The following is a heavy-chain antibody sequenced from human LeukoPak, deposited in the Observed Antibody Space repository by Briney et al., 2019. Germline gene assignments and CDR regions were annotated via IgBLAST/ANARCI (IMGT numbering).Heavy chain of an antibody. CDR3: AKSYCSGGSCLV. V-gene: IGHV3-30-3*02. CDR2: ISYDGSNK. Sequence: GGSLRLSCAASGFTFSSYAMHWVRQAPGKGLEWVAVISYDGSNKYYADSVKGRFTISRDNSKNTLYLQMNSLRAEDTAVYYCAKSYCSGGSCLVWGQGTLVTVSS. J-gene: IGHJ4*02. D-gene: IGHD2-15*01. CDR1: GFTFSSYA.